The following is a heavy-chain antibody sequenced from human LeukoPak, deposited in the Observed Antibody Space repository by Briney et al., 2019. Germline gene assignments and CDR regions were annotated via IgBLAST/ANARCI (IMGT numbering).Heavy chain of an antibody. Sequence: ASVKVSCKASGYTFTSYGISWVRQAPGQGLEWMGWISAYNGNTNYAQKLQGRVTMTTDTSTSTAYMELRSLRSDDTAVYYCAVVPAARKDEDYFDYWGQGTLVTVSS. CDR2: ISAYNGNT. J-gene: IGHJ4*02. V-gene: IGHV1-18*01. CDR3: AVVPAARKDEDYFDY. D-gene: IGHD2-2*01. CDR1: GYTFTSYG.